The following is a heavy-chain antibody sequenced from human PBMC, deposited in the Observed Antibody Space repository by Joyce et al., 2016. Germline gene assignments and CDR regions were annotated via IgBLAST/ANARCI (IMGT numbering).Heavy chain of an antibody. J-gene: IGHJ4*02. Sequence: EVQLVQSGGGLVQPGGSLRLSCAASGFTFYKYGMNWFRQAPGKGLGWISYIGSSGTVKQYADPVKGRFTVSRDSARTSVHLQLDSLRAEDTGVYYCARDGRSSGGDYWGQGVQVTVSS. CDR3: ARDGRSSGGDY. D-gene: IGHD3-22*01. V-gene: IGHV3-48*01. CDR2: IGSSGTVK. CDR1: GFTFYKYG.